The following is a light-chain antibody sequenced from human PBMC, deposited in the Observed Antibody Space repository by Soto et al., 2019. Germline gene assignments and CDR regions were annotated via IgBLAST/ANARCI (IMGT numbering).Light chain of an antibody. V-gene: IGKV3-15*01. J-gene: IGKJ2*01. CDR3: LQYNTWPYT. CDR1: QSVSSN. Sequence: EIVMTQSPATLSVSPGERATLSCRASQSVSSNLAWYQQKPGQAPRLLNYGASTKATGIPARFSGSGSGTEFTLTISSLQSENFAVYYCLQYNTWPYTFGQGTKLEIK. CDR2: GAS.